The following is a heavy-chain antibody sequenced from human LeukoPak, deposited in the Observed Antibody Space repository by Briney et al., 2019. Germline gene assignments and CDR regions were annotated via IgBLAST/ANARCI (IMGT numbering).Heavy chain of an antibody. CDR3: ARETRNYYDSSGYYSFDY. D-gene: IGHD3-22*01. J-gene: IGHJ4*02. CDR1: GGSISSYY. Sequence: SETLSLTCTVSGGSISSYYWSWIRQSPGKGLEWIGAIYFSGTTYYNPSLKSRVTISVDTSKNHFSLKLSSVTAADTAIYYCARETRNYYDSSGYYSFDYWGRGTLVTVSS. CDR2: IYFSGTT. V-gene: IGHV4-39*02.